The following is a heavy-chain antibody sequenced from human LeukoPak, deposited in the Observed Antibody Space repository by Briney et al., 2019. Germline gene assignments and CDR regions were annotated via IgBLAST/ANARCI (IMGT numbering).Heavy chain of an antibody. V-gene: IGHV4-4*09. D-gene: IGHD3-3*01. J-gene: IGHJ5*02. CDR2: IYTSGST. CDR1: GGSITNYY. CDR3: ARHSKTEWFSWFDP. Sequence: PSETLSLTCTVSGGSITNYYWSWFRQPPGKGLEWIGYIYTSGSTNYNPSLKSRVTISVDTSKNQFSLKLSSVTAADTAVYYCARHSKTEWFSWFDPWGQGTLVTVSS.